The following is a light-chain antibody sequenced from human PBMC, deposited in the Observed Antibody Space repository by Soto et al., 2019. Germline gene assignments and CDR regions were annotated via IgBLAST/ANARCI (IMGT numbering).Light chain of an antibody. V-gene: IGKV1-27*01. CDR3: QKYNSAPT. CDR1: QGIANY. Sequence: DIQMTQSPSSLSASIGDRVTISCRANQGIANYLAWYQQEPGKVPKLLIYAASTLQSGVPSRFSGSGSGTDFTLTISNLQPEDVATYYCQKYNSAPTFGQGTRLEIK. CDR2: AAS. J-gene: IGKJ5*01.